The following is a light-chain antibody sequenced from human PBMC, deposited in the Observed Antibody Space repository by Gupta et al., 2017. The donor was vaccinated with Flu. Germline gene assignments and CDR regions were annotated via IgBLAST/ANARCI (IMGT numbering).Light chain of an antibody. V-gene: IGKV1-5*03. CDR3: QQFSSYSYT. CDR1: QSISNW. Sequence: DIQMTQSPSTLSASVGDRVTITCRASQSISNWLAWYQQKPGKAPKLLIYRASGLETGVPSRFSGSGSATEFTLSISSLQPDDFATYYCQQFSSYSYTFGQGTKLEIK. J-gene: IGKJ2*01. CDR2: RAS.